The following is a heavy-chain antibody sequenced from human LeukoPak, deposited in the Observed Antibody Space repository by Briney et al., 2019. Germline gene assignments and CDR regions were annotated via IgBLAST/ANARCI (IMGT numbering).Heavy chain of an antibody. CDR2: IYTSGST. J-gene: IGHJ4*02. V-gene: IGHV4-61*02. CDR1: GGSISSGSYY. D-gene: IGHD2-2*01. CDR3: ARYAVPAALFDY. Sequence: KASETLSLTCTVSGGSISSGSYYWSWIRQPAGKGLEWIGRIYTSGSTNYNPSLKSRVTISVDTSKNQFSLKLSSVTAADTAVYYCARYAVPAALFDYWGQGTLVTVSS.